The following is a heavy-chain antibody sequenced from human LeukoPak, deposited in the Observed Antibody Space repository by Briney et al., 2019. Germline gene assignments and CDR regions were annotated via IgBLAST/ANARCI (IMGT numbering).Heavy chain of an antibody. V-gene: IGHV3-23*01. J-gene: IGHJ5*02. CDR2: ISGTGSST. CDR1: GFPFNAYW. Sequence: GGSLRLSCAASGFPFNAYWMTWVRQAPGKGLEWVSTISGTGSSTYYADSAKGRFTISRDNSKDTLFLQLNSLTAADTAMYFCAKASVAIPQYCNSWGQGTLVTVSS. CDR3: AKASVAIPQYCNS. D-gene: IGHD2-2*02.